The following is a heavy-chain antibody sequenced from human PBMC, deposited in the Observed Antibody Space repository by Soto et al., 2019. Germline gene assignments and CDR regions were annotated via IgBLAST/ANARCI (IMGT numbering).Heavy chain of an antibody. J-gene: IGHJ5*02. D-gene: IGHD3-22*01. V-gene: IGHV4-61*01. Sequence: SETLSLTCTVSGGSISSSSYYWSWIRQPPGKGLEWIGYIYYSGSTNYNPSLKSRVTISVDTSKNQFSLKLSSVTAADTAVYYCARDTYYYDSSGYSINWFDPWGQGTLVTVSS. CDR3: ARDTYYYDSSGYSINWFDP. CDR1: GGSISSSSYY. CDR2: IYYSGST.